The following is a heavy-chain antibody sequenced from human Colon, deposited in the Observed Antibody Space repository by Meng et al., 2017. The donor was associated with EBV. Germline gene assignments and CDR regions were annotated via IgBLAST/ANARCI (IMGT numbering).Heavy chain of an antibody. CDR3: ASFDHIPRRNYFDY. CDR1: VCSMSSGNYV. V-gene: IGHV4-30-4*01. CDR2: IHHSGSA. J-gene: IGHJ4*02. D-gene: IGHD2-21*01. Sequence: LHGSAPGLVKPSETLSFTVPVPVCSMSSGNYVWSWIRQPPGKGLEWIGYIHHSGSAYYNPSLKSRVSISVDTSKNQFSLNLNSMTAADTAVYYCASFDHIPRRNYFDYWGQGTLVTVSS.